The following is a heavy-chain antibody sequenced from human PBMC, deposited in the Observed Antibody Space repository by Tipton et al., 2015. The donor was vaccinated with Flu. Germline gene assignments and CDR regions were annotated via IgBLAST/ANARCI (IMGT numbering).Heavy chain of an antibody. J-gene: IGHJ6*02. V-gene: IGHV4-4*07. Sequence: TLSLTCTVSGGSINSYYWSWIRQSAGKGLEWIGRIYSSGSTNYNPSLKSRVTMSVDTSKNQFSLKMSSVTAADTAVYYCASATTVTTSGMDVWGQGTTVTVSS. CDR2: IYSSGST. CDR1: GGSINSYY. CDR3: ASATTVTTSGMDV. D-gene: IGHD4-11*01.